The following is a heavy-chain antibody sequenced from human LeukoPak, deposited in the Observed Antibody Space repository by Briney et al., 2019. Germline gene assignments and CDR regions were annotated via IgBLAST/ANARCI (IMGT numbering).Heavy chain of an antibody. V-gene: IGHV4-59*08. CDR3: ARHFGSESYYRRGFDY. D-gene: IGHD3-10*01. J-gene: IGHJ4*02. CDR2: IYYSGST. Sequence: SETLSLTCTVSGGSISSHYWSWIRQPPGKGLEWIGYIYYSGSTNYNPSLKSRVTISVDTSKNQFSLKLSSVTAVDTAVYYCARHFGSESYYRRGFDYWGQGTLVTVSS. CDR1: GGSISSHY.